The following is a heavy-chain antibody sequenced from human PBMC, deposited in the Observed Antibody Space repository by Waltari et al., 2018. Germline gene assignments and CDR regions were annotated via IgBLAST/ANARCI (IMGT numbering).Heavy chain of an antibody. D-gene: IGHD5-12*01. CDR2: IYGSGSST. V-gene: IGHV4-59*12. CDR3: AIKGSYEYYFDY. CDR1: GGSISSSY. J-gene: IGHJ4*02. Sequence: QLQLQESGPGLVKPSETLSVTCAVSGGSISSSYWSWIRQAPGKGLEWIGYIYGSGSSTNYNPSLKSRVTLSVDTSKNQLSLKLSSVTAADTAVYYCAIKGSYEYYFDYWGQGVLVTVSS.